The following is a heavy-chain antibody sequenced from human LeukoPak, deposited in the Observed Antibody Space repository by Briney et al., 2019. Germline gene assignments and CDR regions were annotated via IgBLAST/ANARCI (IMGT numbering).Heavy chain of an antibody. D-gene: IGHD3-9*01. CDR3: ATVVRFDWLLNDAFDI. V-gene: IGHV1-24*01. CDR1: GYTLTELS. CDR2: FDPEDGET. Sequence: ASVKVSCKVSGYTLTELSMHWVRQAPGKGLEWMGGFDPEDGETIYAQKFQGRVTMTEDTSTDTAYMELSSLRSEDTAVYYCATVVRFDWLLNDAFDIWGQGTMVTVSS. J-gene: IGHJ3*02.